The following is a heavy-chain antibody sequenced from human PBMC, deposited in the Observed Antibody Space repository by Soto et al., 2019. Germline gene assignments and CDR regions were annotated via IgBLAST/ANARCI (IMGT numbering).Heavy chain of an antibody. D-gene: IGHD3-10*01. J-gene: IGHJ4*01. CDR1: GFTFSSYA. V-gene: IGHV3-23*01. CDR3: AKLRITMVRGVPHPFDY. Sequence: PGGSLRLSCAASGFTFSSYAMSWVRQAPGKGLEWVSAISGSGGSTYYADSVKGRFTISRDNSKNTLYLQMNSLRAEDTAVYYCAKLRITMVRGVPHPFDYWGHGTLVTVSS. CDR2: ISGSGGST.